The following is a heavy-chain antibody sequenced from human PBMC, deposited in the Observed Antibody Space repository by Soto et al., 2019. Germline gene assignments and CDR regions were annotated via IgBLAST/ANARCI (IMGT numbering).Heavy chain of an antibody. Sequence: GGSLRLSCAASGFTFSSYSMNWVRQAPGKGLEWISYITSSSSSIYYADSVKGRFTFSRDNAKNSLYLQMNSLRDEGTAVYYCARVLWFGELLATFDYWGQGTLVTVSS. D-gene: IGHD3-10*01. CDR2: ITSSSSSI. CDR3: ARVLWFGELLATFDY. CDR1: GFTFSSYS. V-gene: IGHV3-48*02. J-gene: IGHJ4*02.